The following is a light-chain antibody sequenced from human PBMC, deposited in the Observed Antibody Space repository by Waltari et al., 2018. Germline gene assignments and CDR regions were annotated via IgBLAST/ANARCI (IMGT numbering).Light chain of an antibody. J-gene: IGLJ1*01. V-gene: IGLV1-51*02. CDR2: ENN. Sequence: QSVLTQPPSVSAAPGQTVTISCSSDTSTIGNNSVSWYQHFPGTAPKLLIHENNRRPSGIPDRFSGSKSGTSATLGITGLQTGDEADYYCGTWDASLGGIFGTGTKVTVL. CDR3: GTWDASLGGI. CDR1: TSTIGNNS.